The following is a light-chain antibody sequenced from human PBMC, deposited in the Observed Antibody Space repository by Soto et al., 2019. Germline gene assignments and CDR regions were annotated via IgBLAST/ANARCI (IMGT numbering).Light chain of an antibody. Sequence: TQSPDTVSLSPGESATLSCRASQNVYINSLAWYQQKPGQTTRLVIYGASTRATGIPARFSGSGSGTEFTLTISSLQSEDFAVYYCQQYNDWPPETFGQGTKVDIK. CDR2: GAS. V-gene: IGKV3-15*01. CDR1: QNVYIN. J-gene: IGKJ1*01. CDR3: QQYNDWPPET.